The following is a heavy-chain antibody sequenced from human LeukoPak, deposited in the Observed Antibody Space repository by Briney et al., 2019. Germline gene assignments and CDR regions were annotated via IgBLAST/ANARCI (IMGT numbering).Heavy chain of an antibody. CDR3: VREGGYDPFED. D-gene: IGHD5-12*01. CDR1: GITFSYYW. J-gene: IGHJ4*02. V-gene: IGHV3-74*01. CDR2: IDNDGSSA. Sequence: PGGSLRLSCVASGITFSYYWMHWVRQAQGKGLVWVSRIDNDGSSATYADSVKGQFTISRDNAKNTLYLQMNSLRAEDTAVYYCVREGGYDPFEDWGQGTLVTVSS.